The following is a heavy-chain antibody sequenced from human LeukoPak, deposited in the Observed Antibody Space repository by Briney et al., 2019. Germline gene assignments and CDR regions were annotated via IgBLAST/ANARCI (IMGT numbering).Heavy chain of an antibody. J-gene: IGHJ5*02. V-gene: IGHV3-23*01. CDR3: AKDPGYSYGRYREYH. Sequence: PGGSLRLSCAASGFTFSSYAMSWVRQAPGKGLEWVLAISGSGGSTYYADSVKGRFTISRDNSKNTLYLQMNSLRAEDTAVYYCAKDPGYSYGRYREYHWGQGTLVTVSS. CDR2: ISGSGGST. CDR1: GFTFSSYA. D-gene: IGHD5-18*01.